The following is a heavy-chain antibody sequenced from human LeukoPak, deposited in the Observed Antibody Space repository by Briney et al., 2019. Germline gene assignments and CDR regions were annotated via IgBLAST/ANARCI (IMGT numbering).Heavy chain of an antibody. Sequence: GASVKVSCKASGYTFTGYYMHWVRQAPGQGLEWMGWINPNSGATNYPQKFQGRVTVTRDTSISTSYMELSRLRSDDTAVYYCARVPASDDLNFDYWGQGTLVTVSS. CDR3: ARVPASDDLNFDY. J-gene: IGHJ4*02. CDR1: GYTFTGYY. CDR2: INPNSGAT. V-gene: IGHV1-2*02.